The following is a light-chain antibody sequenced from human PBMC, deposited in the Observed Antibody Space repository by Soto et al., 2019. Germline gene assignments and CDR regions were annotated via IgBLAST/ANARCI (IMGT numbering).Light chain of an antibody. CDR1: QGISNW. CDR3: QQANSFPLT. CDR2: TGS. Sequence: DIQMTQSPSSVSASVGDRVSITCRASQGISNWLAWYQQKPGRAPQLLIYTGSSLQSGVPSRFSGTGSGTDFTLTISSLQPEDVATYYCQQANSFPLTFGGGTKVELK. J-gene: IGKJ4*02. V-gene: IGKV1-12*01.